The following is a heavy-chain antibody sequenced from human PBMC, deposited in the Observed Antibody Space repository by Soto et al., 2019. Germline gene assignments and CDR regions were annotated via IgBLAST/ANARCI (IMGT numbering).Heavy chain of an antibody. CDR3: TRPCRYCNGGGPGNWFDP. V-gene: IGHV3-11*01. CDR1: GFTFTDYD. CDR2: ISYSGTTI. D-gene: IGHD2-8*02. Sequence: VQLVESGGGLVKPGGSLRLACATSGFTFTDYDMSWIRQAPGKGLEWVSYISYSGTTIYYADSVRGRFAISRDNAEKSLYLHMNSLRAEDTAVYYCTRPCRYCNGGGPGNWFDPWSQGTLVTVSS. J-gene: IGHJ5*02.